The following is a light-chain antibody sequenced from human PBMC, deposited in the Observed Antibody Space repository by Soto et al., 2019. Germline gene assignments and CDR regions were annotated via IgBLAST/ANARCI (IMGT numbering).Light chain of an antibody. CDR3: LQDYDYPRT. V-gene: IGKV1-6*01. Sequence: TQMTQSPSSLSASVGDRVTIACRASQGIRTELGWYQQKAGEAPKLLIYAASTLQSGVPPRFSGSGSGTDFTLTISSLQPEDFATYYCLQDYDYPRTFGQGTKVEMK. CDR1: QGIRTE. CDR2: AAS. J-gene: IGKJ1*01.